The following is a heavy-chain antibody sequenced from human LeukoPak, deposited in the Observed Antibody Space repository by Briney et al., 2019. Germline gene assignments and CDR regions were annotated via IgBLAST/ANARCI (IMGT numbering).Heavy chain of an antibody. D-gene: IGHD2-2*01. CDR1: GFTFSNYG. J-gene: IGHJ4*02. V-gene: IGHV3-21*01. CDR3: ARQLVSTSCYN. CDR2: ISSSSSYI. Sequence: GGSQRLSCAVSGFTFSNYGVHWVRQAPGKGLDCFSSISSSSSYIYYADSVKGRFTISRDNAKNSLYLQMNSLRAEDTAVYYCARQLVSTSCYNWGQGTLVTVSS.